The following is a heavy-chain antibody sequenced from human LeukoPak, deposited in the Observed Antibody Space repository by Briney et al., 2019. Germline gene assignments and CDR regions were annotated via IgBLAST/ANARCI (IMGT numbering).Heavy chain of an antibody. Sequence: SGPTLVNPTQTLTLTCTFSGFSLRTSGMRVSWIRQPPGKALEWLARIDWDDDKFYSTSLKTRLTISKDTSKNQVVLTMTNMDPVDTATYYCARTPYCGGDCYVDYWGQGTLVTVSS. D-gene: IGHD2-21*02. CDR1: GFSLRTSGMR. CDR3: ARTPYCGGDCYVDY. CDR2: IDWDDDK. J-gene: IGHJ4*02. V-gene: IGHV2-70*04.